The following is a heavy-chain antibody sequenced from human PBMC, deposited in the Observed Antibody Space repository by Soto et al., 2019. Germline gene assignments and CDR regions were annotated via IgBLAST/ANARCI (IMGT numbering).Heavy chain of an antibody. V-gene: IGHV1-69*02. CDR3: ARQLRFLEWLTPENYYYYMDV. CDR2: IIPILGIA. D-gene: IGHD3-3*01. CDR1: GGTFSSYT. Sequence: ASVKVSCKASGGTFSSYTISWVQQAPGQGLEWMGRIIPILGIANYAQKFQGRVTITADKSTSTAYMELSSLRSEDTAVYYCARQLRFLEWLTPENYYYYMDVWGKGTTVTVSS. J-gene: IGHJ6*03.